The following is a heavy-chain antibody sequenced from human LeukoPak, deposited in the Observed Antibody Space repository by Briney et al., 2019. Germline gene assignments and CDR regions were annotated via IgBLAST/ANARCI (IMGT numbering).Heavy chain of an antibody. D-gene: IGHD4-17*01. CDR3: TRDAGGAWPFDY. CDR2: ISPTGEGT. Sequence: GGSLRLSCAASGFSFSNTGMTWVRQAPGRGLEWVSTISPTGEGTHYADSVKGRFTISRDSSKNTLSLEMNSLRADDTATYYCTRDAGGAWPFDYWGQGTRVIVSS. CDR1: GFSFSNTG. V-gene: IGHV3-23*01. J-gene: IGHJ4*02.